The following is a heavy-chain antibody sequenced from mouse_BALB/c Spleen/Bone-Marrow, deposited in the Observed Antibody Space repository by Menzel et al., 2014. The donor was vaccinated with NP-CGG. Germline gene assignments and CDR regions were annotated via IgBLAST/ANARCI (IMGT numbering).Heavy chain of an antibody. D-gene: IGHD1-1*01. CDR1: GYAFTSYR. Sequence: DLVKPGASVKLSCKASGYAFTSYRINWIKQRPGQGLEWIGRIAPGSGSTYYDEMFKGKATLTVDTSSSTAYIQLSSLSSEDSAVYFCARSYYGRAMDYWGQGASVTVSS. J-gene: IGHJ4*01. V-gene: IGHV1S41*01. CDR2: IAPGSGST. CDR3: ARSYYGRAMDY.